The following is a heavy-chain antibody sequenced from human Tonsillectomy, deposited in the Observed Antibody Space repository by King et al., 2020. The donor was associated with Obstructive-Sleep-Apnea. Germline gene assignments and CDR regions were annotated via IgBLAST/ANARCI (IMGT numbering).Heavy chain of an antibody. V-gene: IGHV4-39*07. CDR1: GGSISSSSYY. D-gene: IGHD3-3*01. J-gene: IGHJ5*02. Sequence: QLQESGPGLVKPSETLSLTCTVSGGSISSSSYYWGWIRQPPGKGLEWIGSIYYSGSTYYNPSLKSRVTISVDTSKNQFSLKLSSVTAAGTAVYYCARLRFVEGSNGFDPWGQGTLVTVSS. CDR2: IYYSGST. CDR3: ARLRFVEGSNGFDP.